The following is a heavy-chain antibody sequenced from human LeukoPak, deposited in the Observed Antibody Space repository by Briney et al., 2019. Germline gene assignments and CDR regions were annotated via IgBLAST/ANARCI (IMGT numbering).Heavy chain of an antibody. CDR2: IYYSGST. V-gene: IGHV4-39*01. J-gene: IGHJ4*02. CDR1: GGSISSSSYY. Sequence: SETLSLTCTVPGGSISSSSYYWGWIRQPPGKGLEWIGSIYYSGSTYYNPSLKSRVTISVDTSKNQFSLKLSSVTAADTAVYYCARQRFLEWLGRYYYFDYWGQGTLVTVSS. D-gene: IGHD3-3*01. CDR3: ARQRFLEWLGRYYYFDY.